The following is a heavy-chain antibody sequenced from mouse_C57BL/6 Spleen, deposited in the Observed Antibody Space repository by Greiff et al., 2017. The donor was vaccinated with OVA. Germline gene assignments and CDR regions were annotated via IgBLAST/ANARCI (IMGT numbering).Heavy chain of an antibody. D-gene: IGHD1-1*01. CDR2: INPSNGGT. J-gene: IGHJ2*01. CDR1: GYTFTSYW. CDR3: ARRITTVVDEYYFDY. V-gene: IGHV1-53*01. Sequence: QVQLQQSGTELVKPGASVKLSCKASGYTFTSYWMHWVKQRPGQGLEWIGNINPSNGGTNYNEKFKSKATLTVDKSSSTAYMQLSSLTSEDSAVYYCARRITTVVDEYYFDYWGQGTTLTVSS.